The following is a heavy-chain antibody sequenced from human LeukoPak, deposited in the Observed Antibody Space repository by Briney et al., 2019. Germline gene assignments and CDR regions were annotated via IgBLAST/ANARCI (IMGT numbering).Heavy chain of an antibody. CDR2: IYYSGST. D-gene: IGHD3-3*02. Sequence: PSETLSLTCTVSGGSISSYYWSWIRQPPGKGLEWIGYIYYSGSTNYNPSLESRVTISVDTSKNQFSLKLSSVTAADTAVYYCARDISSGRWGQGTLVTVSS. V-gene: IGHV4-59*01. CDR1: GGSISSYY. J-gene: IGHJ4*02. CDR3: ARDISSGR.